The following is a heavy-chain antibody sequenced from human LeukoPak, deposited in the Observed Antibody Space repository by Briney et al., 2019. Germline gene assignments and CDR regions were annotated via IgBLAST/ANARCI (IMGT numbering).Heavy chain of an antibody. J-gene: IGHJ6*02. CDR3: AEDSSMVTTRAPYYYYYLDV. CDR1: GGTFTNFA. CDR2: IIPLLGTP. V-gene: IGHV1-69*13. Sequence: ASVRVSCKASGGTFTNFAISWVRQAPGQGLKCMGGIIPLLGTPNYAQKFQGRVTITADDSTSTAYMELTSLRSEDTAVYYCAEDSSMVTTRAPYYYYYLDVWGQGTTVTVSS. D-gene: IGHD4-17*01.